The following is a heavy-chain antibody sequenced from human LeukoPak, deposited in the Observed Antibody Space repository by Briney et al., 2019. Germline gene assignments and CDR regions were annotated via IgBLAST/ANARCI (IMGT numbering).Heavy chain of an antibody. V-gene: IGHV3-7*01. CDR3: ARDRQIAY. CDR2: IKQDGSEK. CDR1: GFTFSNYW. Sequence: GGSLRLSCAASGFTFSNYWLTWVHQAPGQGLEWVANIKQDGSEKHYVDSVKGRFTISRDNAKNSLYLQMNSLGAEDTAVYYCARDRQIAYWGQGTLVTVSS. J-gene: IGHJ4*02.